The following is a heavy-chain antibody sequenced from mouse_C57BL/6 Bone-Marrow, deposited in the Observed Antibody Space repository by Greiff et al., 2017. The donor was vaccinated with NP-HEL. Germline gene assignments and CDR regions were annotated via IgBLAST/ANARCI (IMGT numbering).Heavy chain of an antibody. CDR1: GYTFTSYW. D-gene: IGHD2-5*01. J-gene: IGHJ3*01. CDR3: ARRRSNKGFAY. V-gene: IGHV1-69*01. CDR2: IDPSDSYT. Sequence: QVQLQQPGAELVMPGASVKLSCKASGYTFTSYWMHWVKQRPGQGLEWIGEIDPSDSYTNYNQKFKGKSTLTVDKSSSTAYMQLSSLTSEDSAVYYCARRRSNKGFAYWGQGTLVTVSA.